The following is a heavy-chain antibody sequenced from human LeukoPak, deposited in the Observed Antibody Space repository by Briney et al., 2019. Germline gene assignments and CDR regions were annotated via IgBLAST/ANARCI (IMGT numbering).Heavy chain of an antibody. J-gene: IGHJ5*02. CDR3: ARVLADIVVVVAATPGWFDP. CDR2: INHSGST. CDR1: GGSFSGYY. V-gene: IGHV4-34*01. Sequence: SETLSLTCAVYGGSFSGYYWSWIRQPPGKGLEWIGEINHSGSTNYNPSLKSRVTISVDTSKNQFSLKLSSVTAADTAVYYCARVLADIVVVVAATPGWFDPWGQGTLVTVSS. D-gene: IGHD2-15*01.